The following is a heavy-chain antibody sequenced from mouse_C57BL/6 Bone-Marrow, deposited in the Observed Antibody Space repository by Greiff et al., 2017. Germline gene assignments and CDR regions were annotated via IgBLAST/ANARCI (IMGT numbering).Heavy chain of an antibody. V-gene: IGHV1-50*01. D-gene: IGHD4-1*01. CDR3: APNWDLDY. CDR2: IDPSDSYT. CDR1: GHTFTSYW. Sequence: VQLQQPGAELVKPGASVKLSCKASGHTFTSYWMQWVKQRPGQGLEWIGEIDPSDSYTNYNQKFKGKATLTVDTSSSTAYMQLSSLTSEDSAVYYCAPNWDLDYWGQGTTLTVSS. J-gene: IGHJ2*01.